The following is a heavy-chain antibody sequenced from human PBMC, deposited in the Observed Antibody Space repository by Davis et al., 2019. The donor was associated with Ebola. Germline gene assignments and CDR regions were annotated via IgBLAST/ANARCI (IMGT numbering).Heavy chain of an antibody. J-gene: IGHJ4*02. Sequence: SVKVSCKASGYTFTSYGISWVRQAPGQGLEWMGWISAYNGNTNYAQKLQGRVTMTRDTSTSTVYMELSSLRSEDTAVYYCAGSWTTATLAYWGQGTLVTVSS. CDR2: ISAYNGNT. D-gene: IGHD6-13*01. CDR1: GYTFTSYG. V-gene: IGHV1-18*01. CDR3: AGSWTTATLAY.